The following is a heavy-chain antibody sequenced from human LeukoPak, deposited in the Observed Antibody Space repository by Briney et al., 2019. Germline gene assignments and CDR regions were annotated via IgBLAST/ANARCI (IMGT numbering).Heavy chain of an antibody. Sequence: SETLSLTCTVSGGSISSYYWSWIRQPAGMGLEWIGRIYTSGSTNYNPSLKSRVTMSVDTSKNQLSLKLSSVTAADTAVYYCARDCPGAACGGLLYGMDVWGQGTTVTVSS. J-gene: IGHJ6*02. CDR3: ARDCPGAACGGLLYGMDV. CDR2: IYTSGST. CDR1: GGSISSYY. D-gene: IGHD2-21*01. V-gene: IGHV4-4*07.